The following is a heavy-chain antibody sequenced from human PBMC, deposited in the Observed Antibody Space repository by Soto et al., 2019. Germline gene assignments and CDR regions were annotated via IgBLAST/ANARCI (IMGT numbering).Heavy chain of an antibody. J-gene: IGHJ4*02. CDR1: GFSLTTSGVG. V-gene: IGHV2-5*02. D-gene: IGHD3-3*01. CDR3: AHRVLRTVFGLVTTTAIYFDF. Sequence: QITLNESGPTQVKPRQTLTLTCTFSGFSLTTSGVGVGWIRQSPGKAPEWRALIYWDDVKRYSPSLKSRLTITKDTSKNQVVLTMADLDPADTATYYCAHRVLRTVFGLVTTTAIYFDFWGQGTPVAVSS. CDR2: IYWDDVK.